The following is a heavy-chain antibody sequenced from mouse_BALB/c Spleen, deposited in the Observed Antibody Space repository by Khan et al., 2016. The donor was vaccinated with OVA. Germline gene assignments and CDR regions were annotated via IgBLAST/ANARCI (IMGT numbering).Heavy chain of an antibody. D-gene: IGHD2-10*02. CDR2: IDPSDSKT. Sequence: VQLQQSGAELVRPGASVKLSCKASGYTFTSYWMNWVKQRPGQGLEWIGMIDPSDSKTHYNQMFKDMATLTVDTSSSTTYMQLSSLTSADSAVYCCARGGYGTSGTFWGQGTLDTVSA. CDR3: ARGGYGTSGTF. CDR1: GYTFTSYW. J-gene: IGHJ3*01. V-gene: IGHV1-61*01.